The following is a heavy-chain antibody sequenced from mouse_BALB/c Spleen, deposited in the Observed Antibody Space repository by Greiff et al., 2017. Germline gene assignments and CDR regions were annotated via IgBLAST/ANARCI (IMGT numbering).Heavy chain of an antibody. D-gene: IGHD1-1*01. Sequence: VQLQQSGTVLARPGASVKMSCKASGYSFTSYWMHWVKQRPGQGLEWIGAIYPGNSDTSYNQKFKGKAKLTAVTSASTAYMELSSLTNEDSAVYYCTSITTVAMDYWGQGTSVTVSS. J-gene: IGHJ4*01. CDR3: TSITTVAMDY. CDR1: GYSFTSYW. CDR2: IYPGNSDT. V-gene: IGHV1-5*01.